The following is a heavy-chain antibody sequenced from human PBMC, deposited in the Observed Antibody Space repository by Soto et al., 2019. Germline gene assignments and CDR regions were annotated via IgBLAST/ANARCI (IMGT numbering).Heavy chain of an antibody. CDR2: IWYDGSNK. J-gene: IGHJ5*02. D-gene: IGHD2-15*01. CDR3: ARSGYCSGGSCYGDP. Sequence: GGSLRLSCAASGFTFSSYGMHWVRQAPGKGLEWVAVIWYDGSNKYYADSVKGRFTISRDNSKNTLYLQMNSLRAEDTAVYYCARSGYCSGGSCYGDPWGQGTLVTVSS. V-gene: IGHV3-33*01. CDR1: GFTFSSYG.